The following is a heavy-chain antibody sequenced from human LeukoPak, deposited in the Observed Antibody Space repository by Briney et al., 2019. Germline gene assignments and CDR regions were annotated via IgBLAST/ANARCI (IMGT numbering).Heavy chain of an antibody. Sequence: ASVKVSCKASGYTFTSYGISWVRQAPGQGLEWMGWISAYNGNTNYAQKFQGRVTMTRDTSTSTVYMELSSLRSEDTAVYYCARGGGPTDDAFDIWGQGTMVTVSS. J-gene: IGHJ3*02. V-gene: IGHV1-18*01. CDR1: GYTFTSYG. CDR3: ARGGGPTDDAFDI. CDR2: ISAYNGNT. D-gene: IGHD2-15*01.